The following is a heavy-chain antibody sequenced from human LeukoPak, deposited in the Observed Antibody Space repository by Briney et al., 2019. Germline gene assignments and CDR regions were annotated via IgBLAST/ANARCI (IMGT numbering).Heavy chain of an antibody. V-gene: IGHV7-4-1*02. D-gene: IGHD3-22*01. CDR1: GYTFTSYA. Sequence: ASVKVSCKASGYTFTSYAMNWVRQAPGQGLEWMGWINTNAGNPTYAQGFTGRFVFSLDTSVSTAYLQISSLKAEDTAVYYCARDFNDSGYYQLRPFDPWGQGTLVTVSS. CDR2: INTNAGNP. CDR3: ARDFNDSGYYQLRPFDP. J-gene: IGHJ5*02.